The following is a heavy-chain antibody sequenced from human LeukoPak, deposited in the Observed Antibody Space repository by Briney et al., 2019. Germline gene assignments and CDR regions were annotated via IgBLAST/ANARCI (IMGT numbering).Heavy chain of an antibody. Sequence: PGGPLRLSCAASGFTFSSYEMNWVRQAPGKGLEWLAYISSSGSTIYYADSVKGRFTISRDNAKSSLYLQMNTLRAEDTAVYYCARAGHVITMIVVLDAFDIWGQGTMVTVSS. J-gene: IGHJ3*02. V-gene: IGHV3-48*03. CDR3: ARAGHVITMIVVLDAFDI. CDR2: ISSSGSTI. CDR1: GFTFSSYE. D-gene: IGHD3-22*01.